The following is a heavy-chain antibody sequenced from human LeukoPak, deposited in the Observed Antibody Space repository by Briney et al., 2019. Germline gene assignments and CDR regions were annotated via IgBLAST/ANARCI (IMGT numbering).Heavy chain of an antibody. D-gene: IGHD3-16*01. CDR1: GFTFSNSA. J-gene: IGHJ4*02. V-gene: IGHV3-23*01. CDR3: AKPALENGYVWTYYFDF. CDR2: ISGSGDNT. Sequence: GGSLRLSCAASGFTFSNSAMSWVRQAPGKGLEWVSAISGSGDNTYDADSVKGRFTISRDNTKNTLYLQMNSLRAEDTAVYYCAKPALENGYVWTYYFDFWGQGTLVTVSS.